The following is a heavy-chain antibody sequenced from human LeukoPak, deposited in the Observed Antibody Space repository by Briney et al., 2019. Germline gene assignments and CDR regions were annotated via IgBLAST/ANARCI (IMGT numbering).Heavy chain of an antibody. CDR3: ARGPYSSSWFYFEY. CDR1: GFIFSSHG. Sequence: GGSLRLSCVASGFIFSSHGMHWIRQAPGKGLEWVAVIWFDGTNKLYADSVKGRFTISRDNSNNTLYLQMNSLRAEDTAVYYCARGPYSSSWFYFEYWGLGTLVAVSS. J-gene: IGHJ4*02. CDR2: IWFDGTNK. V-gene: IGHV3-33*01. D-gene: IGHD6-13*01.